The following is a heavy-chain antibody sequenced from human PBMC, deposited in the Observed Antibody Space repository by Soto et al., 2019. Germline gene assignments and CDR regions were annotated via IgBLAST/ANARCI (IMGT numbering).Heavy chain of an antibody. CDR1: GGTFSSYA. CDR3: AGRIAVAGYYYFDD. Sequence: GASVKVSCKASGGTFSSYAISWVRQAPGQGLEWMGGIIPIFGTANYAQKFQGRVTMTADESTSTAYMELSSLRSEDTAVYYCAGRIAVAGYYYFDDWAQGTLVTVSS. CDR2: IIPIFGTA. J-gene: IGHJ4*02. D-gene: IGHD6-19*01. V-gene: IGHV1-69*13.